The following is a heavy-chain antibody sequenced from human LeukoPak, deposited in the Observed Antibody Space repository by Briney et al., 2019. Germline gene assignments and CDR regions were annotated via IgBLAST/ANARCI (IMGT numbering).Heavy chain of an antibody. CDR1: GFTFSSYD. D-gene: IGHD1-26*01. J-gene: IGHJ2*01. CDR3: ARPSGSYWYFDL. CDR2: IWFDGSNK. Sequence: GGSLRLSCAASGFTFSSYDMHWVRQAPGKGLEWVAVIWFDGSNKYYADSVKGRFTISRDNSKNTLYMQMNSLRAEDTAVYYCARPSGSYWYFDLWGRGTLVTVSS. V-gene: IGHV3-33*01.